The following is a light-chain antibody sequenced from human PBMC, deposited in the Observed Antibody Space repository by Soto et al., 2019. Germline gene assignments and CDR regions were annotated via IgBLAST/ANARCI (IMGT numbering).Light chain of an antibody. CDR3: QQYDNWPPT. CDR2: GAS. Sequence: EIVMTQSPVTLSVSPGERATLSCRASQSVSSNLAWYQQKPGQAPRLLIYGASTRATGIPARFSGSGSGTEFTLTISSLQSEDFAVYYWQQYDNWPPTFGQGTKVEIK. CDR1: QSVSSN. J-gene: IGKJ1*01. V-gene: IGKV3-15*01.